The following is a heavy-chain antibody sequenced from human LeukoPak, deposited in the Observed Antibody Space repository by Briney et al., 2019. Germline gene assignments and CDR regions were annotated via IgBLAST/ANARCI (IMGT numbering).Heavy chain of an antibody. CDR2: ISAYNGNT. V-gene: IGHV1-18*01. D-gene: IGHD1-1*01. CDR3: ARDPTGTTMEALPFDY. CDR1: GYTFTSYG. J-gene: IGHJ4*02. Sequence: ASVKVSCKASGYTFTSYGISWVRQAPGQGLEWMGWISAYNGNTNYAQKLQGRVTMTTDTSTSTAYMELRSLRSDDTAVYYCARDPTGTTMEALPFDYWGQGTLVTVSP.